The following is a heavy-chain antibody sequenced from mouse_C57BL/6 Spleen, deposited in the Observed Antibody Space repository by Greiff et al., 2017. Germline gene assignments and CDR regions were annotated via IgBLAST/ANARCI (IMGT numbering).Heavy chain of an antibody. CDR3: ASTTSEPYFDD. V-gene: IGHV1-80*01. CDR1: GYAFSSYW. CDR2: IYPGDGDT. Sequence: QVQLQQSGAELVKPGASVKISCKASGYAFSSYWMNWVKQRPGKGLEWIGQIYPGDGDTNYNGKFKGKATLTADKSSSTAYMQLSSLTSEDSAVYFCASTTSEPYFDDWGQGTTLTVSS. J-gene: IGHJ2*01. D-gene: IGHD1-1*01.